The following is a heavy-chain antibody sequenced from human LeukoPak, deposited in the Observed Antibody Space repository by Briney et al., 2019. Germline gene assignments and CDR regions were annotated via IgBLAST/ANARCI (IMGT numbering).Heavy chain of an antibody. CDR1: GYTFTSYG. D-gene: IGHD3-10*01. Sequence: ASVTVSCKASGYTFTSYGISWVRQAPGQGLEWMGWISACNGNTNYAQKLQGRVTMTTDTSTSTAYMELRSLRSDATAVYYCGIGENTGTLDYWGQGTLVTVSS. CDR2: ISACNGNT. CDR3: GIGENTGTLDY. J-gene: IGHJ4*02. V-gene: IGHV1-18*01.